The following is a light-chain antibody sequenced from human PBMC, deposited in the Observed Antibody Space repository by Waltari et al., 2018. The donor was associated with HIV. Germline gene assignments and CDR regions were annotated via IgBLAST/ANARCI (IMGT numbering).Light chain of an antibody. V-gene: IGLV3-1*01. Sequence: SYELTQPPSVSVSPGQTASISCSGDKLGDKYASWYQQRPGQSPIVVIHQDAKRPSGIPERFSGANSGNKATLTVSGTQAMDEADYYCQAWDSNTVVFGGGTRLTVL. CDR3: QAWDSNTVV. CDR1: KLGDKY. CDR2: QDA. J-gene: IGLJ2*01.